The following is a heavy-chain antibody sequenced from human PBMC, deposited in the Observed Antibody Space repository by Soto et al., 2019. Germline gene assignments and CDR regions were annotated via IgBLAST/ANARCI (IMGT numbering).Heavy chain of an antibody. J-gene: IGHJ6*03. Sequence: GGSLRLSCAASTFTFSSYAMTWVRQAPGKGLEWVSGISGSASRTYYADSVKGRFTISRDNSKNTLYLQMNSLRAEDTAIYYCARYCSSTSCYGEVYYYYMDVWGKGTTVTVSS. CDR1: TFTFSSYA. V-gene: IGHV3-23*01. D-gene: IGHD2-2*01. CDR3: ARYCSSTSCYGEVYYYYMDV. CDR2: ISGSASRT.